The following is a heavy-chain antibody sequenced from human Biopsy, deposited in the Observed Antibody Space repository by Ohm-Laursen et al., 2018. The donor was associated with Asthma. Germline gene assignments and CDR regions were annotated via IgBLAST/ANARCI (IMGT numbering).Heavy chain of an antibody. CDR3: ARHWSGNGWHDAYNWFDP. J-gene: IGHJ5*01. D-gene: IGHD1-1*01. Sequence: TLSLTCTVSGASIRSTNYWGWIRQHPGKRLVWVGSIFYTRTTFYYQSLKNRLSLFVDTSRNQFSLRMLSVTAADTAVYYCARHWSGNGWHDAYNWFDPWGQGSQVTVSS. CDR2: IFYTRTT. CDR1: GASIRSTNY. V-gene: IGHV4-39*01.